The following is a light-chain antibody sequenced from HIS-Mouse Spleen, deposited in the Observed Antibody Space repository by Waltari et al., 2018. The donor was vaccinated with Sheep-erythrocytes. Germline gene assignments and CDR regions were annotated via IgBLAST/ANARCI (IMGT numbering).Light chain of an antibody. CDR2: EDS. V-gene: IGLV3-10*01. J-gene: IGLJ2*01. CDR1: ALPKKY. Sequence: SYELTQPPSVSVSPGQTARITCPGDALPKKYAYWYQQKSGQAPVLVIYEDSKRPPGIPERFSGSSSGKMATLTISGAQVEDEADYYCYSTDSSGNGVFGGGTKLTVL. CDR3: YSTDSSGNGV.